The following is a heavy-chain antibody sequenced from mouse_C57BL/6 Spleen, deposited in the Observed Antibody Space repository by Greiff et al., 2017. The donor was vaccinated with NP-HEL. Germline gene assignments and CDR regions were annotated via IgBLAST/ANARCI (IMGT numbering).Heavy chain of an antibody. V-gene: IGHV1-26*01. Sequence: EVQLQQSGPELVKPGASVKISCKASGYTFTDYYMNWVKQSHGKSLEWIGDINPNNGGPSYNQKFKGKATLTVDKSSSTAYMELRSLTSEDSAVYYCARGSSSDMDYWGQGSSVTVSS. J-gene: IGHJ4*01. CDR2: INPNNGGP. D-gene: IGHD1-1*01. CDR1: GYTFTDYY. CDR3: ARGSSSDMDY.